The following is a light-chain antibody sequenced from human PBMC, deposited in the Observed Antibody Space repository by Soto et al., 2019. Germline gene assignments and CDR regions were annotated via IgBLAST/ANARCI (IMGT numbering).Light chain of an antibody. V-gene: IGLV2-14*01. Sequence: QSVLTQPASVSGSPGQSITISCTGTSCDVGGYNFVSWYQQHPGKAPKLVIYEVSHRPSGVSYRFSGSKSGNTASLTISGLQAEDEADYYCSSYTSSSTYVFGTGTKVTVL. J-gene: IGLJ1*01. CDR3: SSYTSSSTYV. CDR2: EVS. CDR1: SCDVGGYNF.